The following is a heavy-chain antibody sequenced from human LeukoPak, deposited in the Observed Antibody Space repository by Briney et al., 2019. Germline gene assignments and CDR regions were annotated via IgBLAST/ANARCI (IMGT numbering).Heavy chain of an antibody. CDR2: IKSKTDGGTT. D-gene: IGHD3-22*01. CDR1: GFTFSNAW. Sequence: PGGSLRLSCAASGFTFSNAWMSWVRQAPGKGLEWVGRIKSKTDGGTTDYAAPVKGRFTISRDDSKNTLYLQMNSLKTEDTGVYYCTTIGYDRSGYYWAPANALDIWGQGTMVTVSS. V-gene: IGHV3-15*01. CDR3: TTIGYDRSGYYWAPANALDI. J-gene: IGHJ3*02.